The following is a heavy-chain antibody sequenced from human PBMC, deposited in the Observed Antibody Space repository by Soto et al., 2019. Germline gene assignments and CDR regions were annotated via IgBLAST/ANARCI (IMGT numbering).Heavy chain of an antibody. J-gene: IGHJ6*03. V-gene: IGHV4-59*08. Sequence: SETLSLTCTVSGGSISSYYWSWIRQPPGKGLEWIGYIYYSGSTNYNPSLKSRVTISVDTSKNQFSLKLSSVTAADTAVYYCARMLWGSYRYTDYYYYMDVWGKGTTVTVSS. D-gene: IGHD3-16*02. CDR3: ARMLWGSYRYTDYYYYMDV. CDR2: IYYSGST. CDR1: GGSISSYY.